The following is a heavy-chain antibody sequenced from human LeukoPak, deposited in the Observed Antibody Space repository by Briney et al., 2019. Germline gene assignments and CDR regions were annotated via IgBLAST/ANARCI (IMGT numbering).Heavy chain of an antibody. D-gene: IGHD4-17*01. CDR2: IIPIFGTA. J-gene: IGHJ4*02. CDR1: GGTLSSYA. Sequence: SVKVSCKASGGTLSSYAISWVRQAPGQGLEWMGGIIPIFGTANYAQKFQGRVTITTDESTSTAYMELSSLRSEDTAVYYCARGATVTDKRLDYWGQGTLVTVSS. V-gene: IGHV1-69*05. CDR3: ARGATVTDKRLDY.